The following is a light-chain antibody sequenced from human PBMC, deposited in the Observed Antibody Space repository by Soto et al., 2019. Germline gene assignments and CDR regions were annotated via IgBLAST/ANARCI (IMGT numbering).Light chain of an antibody. J-gene: IGKJ4*01. V-gene: IGKV3-20*01. CDR3: QQYETSPVT. CDR1: QSVRNNY. CDR2: AAA. Sequence: EILLTQSPGTLSLSPGETATLSCRASQSVRNNYLAWYQQRPAQPPRLLMYAAATRASGIPDRFSGSVSGTDFTLTIRRLEPEDFALYFCQQYETSPVTFGGGTKVEI.